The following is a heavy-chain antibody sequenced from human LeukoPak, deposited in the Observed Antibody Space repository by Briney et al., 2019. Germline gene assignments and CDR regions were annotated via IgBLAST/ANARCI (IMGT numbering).Heavy chain of an antibody. CDR3: ATASRILPLPI. CDR1: GFTFRSYW. D-gene: IGHD2-15*01. Sequence: PGGSLRLSCEASGFTFRSYWMSWVRQAPGKGLEWVANIKQDGSEKYYVDSVKGRFTISRDNAKNSLYLQMNSLRAEDTAVYYCATASRILPLPIWGQGTMVTVSS. J-gene: IGHJ3*02. CDR2: IKQDGSEK. V-gene: IGHV3-7*01.